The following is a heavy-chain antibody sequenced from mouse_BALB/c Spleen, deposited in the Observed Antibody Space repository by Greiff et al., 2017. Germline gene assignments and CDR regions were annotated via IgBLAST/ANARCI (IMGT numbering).Heavy chain of an antibody. Sequence: VQLQQSGAELVKPGASVKLSCKASGYTFTSYYMYWVKQRPGQGLEWIGEINPSNGGTNFNEKFKSKATLTVDKSSSTAYMQLSSLTSEDSAVYNCTRSYDGYLFAYWGQGTLVTVSA. J-gene: IGHJ3*01. CDR1: GYTFTSYY. V-gene: IGHV1S81*02. CDR2: INPSNGGT. CDR3: TRSYDGYLFAY. D-gene: IGHD2-9*01.